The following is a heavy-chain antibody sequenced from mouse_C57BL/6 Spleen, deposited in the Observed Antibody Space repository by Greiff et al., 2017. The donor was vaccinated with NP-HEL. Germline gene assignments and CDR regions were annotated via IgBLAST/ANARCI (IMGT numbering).Heavy chain of an antibody. CDR3: ARLGRSCLDY. V-gene: IGHV1-42*01. D-gene: IGHD4-1*01. Sequence: VQLQQSGPELVKPGASVKISCKASGYSFTGYYMNWVKQSPEKSLEWIGEINPSTGGTTYNQKFKAKATLTVDKSSSTAYMQLKSLTSEDSAVYYCARLGRSCLDYWGQGTTLTVSS. CDR1: GYSFTGYY. CDR2: INPSTGGT. J-gene: IGHJ2*01.